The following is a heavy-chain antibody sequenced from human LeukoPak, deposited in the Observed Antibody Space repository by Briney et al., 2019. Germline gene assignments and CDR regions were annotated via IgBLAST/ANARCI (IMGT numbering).Heavy chain of an antibody. Sequence: GESLKISCEGSGYSFSTFWIAWVRQMPGRGLEWMGVIYPGDSDTRYSPSFQGRVTISADKSNATAFLQWSSLKASDTAMYFCARRLKITVAGKGHYYFDSWGQGTLVTVSS. CDR2: IYPGDSDT. J-gene: IGHJ4*02. D-gene: IGHD6-19*01. V-gene: IGHV5-51*01. CDR3: ARRLKITVAGKGHYYFDS. CDR1: GYSFSTFW.